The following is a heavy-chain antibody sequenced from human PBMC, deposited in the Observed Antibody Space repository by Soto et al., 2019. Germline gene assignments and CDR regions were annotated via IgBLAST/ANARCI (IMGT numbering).Heavy chain of an antibody. CDR3: AKVGIRMFSHKHPFDH. CDR2: ISGSGDSS. Sequence: EVQLLDSGGDLAQPGGSLRLSCTASGFTFSSFGMAWVRQAPGKGLEWVSAISGSGDSSYYADSVKDRFTISRDNPTNTLYLQMNNLRAEDTAVYYWAKVGIRMFSHKHPFDHWGQGTQVTVSS. J-gene: IGHJ4*02. CDR1: GFTFSSFG. V-gene: IGHV3-23*01. D-gene: IGHD3-10*02.